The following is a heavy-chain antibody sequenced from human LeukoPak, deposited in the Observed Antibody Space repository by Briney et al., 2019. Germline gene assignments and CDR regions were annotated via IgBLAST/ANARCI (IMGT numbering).Heavy chain of an antibody. CDR3: AKDLDGDYVGSDY. CDR2: ISGSGGST. V-gene: IGHV3-23*01. D-gene: IGHD4-17*01. Sequence: GGSLGLSCAASGFTFSSYAMSWVRQAPGKGLEWVSAISGSGGSTYYADSVKGRFTISRDNSKNTLYLQMNSLRAEDTAVYYCAKDLDGDYVGSDYWGQGTLVTVSS. CDR1: GFTFSSYA. J-gene: IGHJ4*02.